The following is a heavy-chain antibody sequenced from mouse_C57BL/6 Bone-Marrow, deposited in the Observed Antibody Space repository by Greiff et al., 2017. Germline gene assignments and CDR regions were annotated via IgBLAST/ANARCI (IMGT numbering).Heavy chain of an antibody. CDR2: ILPGSGST. D-gene: IGHD1-1*01. V-gene: IGHV1-9*01. CDR3: ARYPHYSGSSYPHWYIDV. Sequence: QVQLQQSGAELMKPGASVKLSCKATGYTFTGYWIEWVKQRPGHGLEWIGEILPGSGSTNYNEKFKGKATFTADTSSNTAYLQLSSLTTEDSAIYYCARYPHYSGSSYPHWYIDVWGTGTTGTVPS. J-gene: IGHJ1*03. CDR1: GYTFTGYW.